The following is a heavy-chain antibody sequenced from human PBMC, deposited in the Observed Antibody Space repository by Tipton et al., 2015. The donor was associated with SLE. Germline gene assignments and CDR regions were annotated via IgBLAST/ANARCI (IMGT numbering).Heavy chain of an antibody. CDR2: IIPIFGTA. D-gene: IGHD5-18*01. CDR3: ARSRYSGVSLDY. J-gene: IGHJ4*02. Sequence: QLVQSGAEVKKPGSSVKVSCKASGGTFSSYAINWVRQAPGQGLEWMGGIIPIFGTANHAQKLQGRVTITSDESTSTAYMERSSLRSEDTAVYYCARSRYSGVSLDYWGQGTLVTVSS. V-gene: IGHV1-69*01. CDR1: GGTFSSYA.